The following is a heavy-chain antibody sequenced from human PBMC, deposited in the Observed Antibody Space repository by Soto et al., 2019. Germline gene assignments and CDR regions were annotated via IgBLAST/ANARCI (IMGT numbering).Heavy chain of an antibody. V-gene: IGHV3-15*01. Sequence: PXGSLRLSCAASGFTFSNAWMSWVRQAPGKGLEWVGRIKSKTDGGTTDYAAPVKGRFTISRDDSKNTLYLQMNSLKTEDTAVYYCTTDSPIFGTRHDYWGQGTLVTVSS. D-gene: IGHD3-3*01. CDR1: GFTFSNAW. CDR2: IKSKTDGGTT. CDR3: TTDSPIFGTRHDY. J-gene: IGHJ4*02.